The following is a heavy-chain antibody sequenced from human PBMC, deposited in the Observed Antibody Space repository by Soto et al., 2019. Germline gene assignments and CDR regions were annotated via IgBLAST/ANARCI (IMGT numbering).Heavy chain of an antibody. J-gene: IGHJ4*02. CDR3: ATRNYFDRSGYYYYYFDY. V-gene: IGHV3-23*01. CDR2: ISESGGST. CDR1: GFSFSNYA. Sequence: EVQLLESGGGLVQPGGSLRLSCVASGFSFSNYAMSWVRQAPGKGLEWVSGISESGGSTYYADSVKGRFTISRDNSKNTVFLQIKRLRAEDTAVYYCATRNYFDRSGYYYYYFDYWGQGALVTVSS. D-gene: IGHD3-22*01.